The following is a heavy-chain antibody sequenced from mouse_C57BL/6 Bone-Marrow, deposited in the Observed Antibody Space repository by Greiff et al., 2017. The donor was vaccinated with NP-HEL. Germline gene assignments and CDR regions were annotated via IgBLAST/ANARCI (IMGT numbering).Heavy chain of an antibody. D-gene: IGHD2-1*01. Sequence: EVMLVESGGGLVQSGRSLRLSCATSGFTFSDFYMEWVRQAPGQGLEWIAASRNKANDYTTEYSASVKGRFIVSRDTSKSIRYLQMNALRAEDTAIYYCARDAFYYGYLDYWGQGTTLTVSS. V-gene: IGHV7-1*01. J-gene: IGHJ2*01. CDR1: GFTFSDFY. CDR3: ARDAFYYGYLDY. CDR2: SRNKANDYTT.